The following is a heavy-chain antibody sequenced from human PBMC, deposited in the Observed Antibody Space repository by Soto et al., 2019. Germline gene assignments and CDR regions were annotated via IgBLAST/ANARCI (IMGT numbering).Heavy chain of an antibody. J-gene: IGHJ5*02. D-gene: IGHD6-13*01. CDR1: GYSISSGHY. CDR2: IYHSGTT. CDR3: ARSLYSSSWYAGS. Sequence: SQTLSLTCAVSGYSISSGHYWGWIRQPPGKGLEWIGSIYHSGTTYYNPSLKNRVTISLDTSKNQVSLRLNSGTAADSAVYYCARSLYSSSWYAGSWGQGTLVTVSS. V-gene: IGHV4-38-2*01.